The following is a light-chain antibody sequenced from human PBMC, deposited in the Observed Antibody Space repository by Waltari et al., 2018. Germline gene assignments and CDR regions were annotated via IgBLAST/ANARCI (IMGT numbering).Light chain of an antibody. CDR2: EVS. J-gene: IGLJ2*01. CDR3: SSYTSSSTLDVV. Sequence: QSALTQPASVSGSPGQSITLSCPGTSSDVGGYNYVSWYQQHPGKAPKLMIYEVSNRPSGVSNRFSGSKSGNTASLTISGLQAEDEADYYCSSYTSSSTLDVVFGGGTKLTVL. V-gene: IGLV2-14*01. CDR1: SSDVGGYNY.